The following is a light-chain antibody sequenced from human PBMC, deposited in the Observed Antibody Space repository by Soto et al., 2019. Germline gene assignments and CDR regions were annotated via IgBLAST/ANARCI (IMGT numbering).Light chain of an antibody. J-gene: IGKJ1*01. CDR1: QSISSW. Sequence: DIQMTQSPSTLSASVGDRVTITCRSSQSISSWLAWYQQKPGKAPKLLIYMASSLQSGVPSRFSGTGSGTEFTLTISSLQPDDVATYYCQQYNSYSRTLGQGTKVDI. CDR3: QQYNSYSRT. CDR2: MAS. V-gene: IGKV1-5*03.